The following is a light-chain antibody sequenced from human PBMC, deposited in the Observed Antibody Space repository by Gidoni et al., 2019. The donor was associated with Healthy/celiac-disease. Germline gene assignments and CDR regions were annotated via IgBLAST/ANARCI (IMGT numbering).Light chain of an antibody. J-gene: IGKJ4*01. CDR3: QQYGSSPVT. V-gene: IGKV3-20*01. CDR1: QSVSSSY. Sequence: EIVFTQSQGTLSLSPGERATLSCRASQSVSSSYLAWYQQKPGQAPRLLIYGSSSRATGIPDRFSGSGSGTDFTLTISRLEPEDFAVYYCQQYGSSPVTFGGGTKVEIK. CDR2: GSS.